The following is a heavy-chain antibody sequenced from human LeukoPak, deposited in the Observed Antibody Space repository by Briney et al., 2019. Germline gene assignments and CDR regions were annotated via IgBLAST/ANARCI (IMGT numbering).Heavy chain of an antibody. CDR1: GYTFTSYY. J-gene: IGHJ4*02. V-gene: IGHV1-46*01. CDR2: INPSGGST. Sequence: ASVKVSCKASGYTFTSYYMHWVRQAPGQGLEWMGIINPSGGSTSYAQKFQGRVTMTRDTSTSTVHMELSSLRSEDTAVYYCARDSGYYYDSSGYYIDYWGQGTLVTVSS. D-gene: IGHD3-22*01. CDR3: ARDSGYYYDSSGYYIDY.